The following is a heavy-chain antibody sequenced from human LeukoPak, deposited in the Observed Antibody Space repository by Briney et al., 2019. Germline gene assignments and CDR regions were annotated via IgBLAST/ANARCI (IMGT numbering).Heavy chain of an antibody. V-gene: IGHV4-59*12. Sequence: SETLSLTCTVSGGSISSYYWSWIRQPPGKGLEWIGYIYYSGSTNYNPSLKSRVTISVDTSKNQFSLKLSSVTAADTAVYYCARRSLYYYGSGSYFHNWFDPWGQGTLVTVSS. CDR3: ARRSLYYYGSGSYFHNWFDP. CDR2: IYYSGST. D-gene: IGHD3-10*01. CDR1: GGSISSYY. J-gene: IGHJ5*02.